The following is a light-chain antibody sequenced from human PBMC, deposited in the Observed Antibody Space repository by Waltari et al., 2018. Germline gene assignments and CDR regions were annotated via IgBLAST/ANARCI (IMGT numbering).Light chain of an antibody. Sequence: QTVVTQEPSLSVSPGGTVTLTCALSSGSISSTSYATWYQQTPGQAPRTLVYKATNRSSGVPDRFSGSILGNKAALTITGARADDESDYYCSLYMGSGIWVFGGGTKLTVL. J-gene: IGLJ3*02. CDR3: SLYMGSGIWV. V-gene: IGLV8-61*01. CDR2: KAT. CDR1: SGSISSTSY.